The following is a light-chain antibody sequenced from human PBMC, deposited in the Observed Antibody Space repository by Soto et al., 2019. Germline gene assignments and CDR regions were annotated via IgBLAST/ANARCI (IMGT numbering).Light chain of an antibody. CDR1: QDIRNY. CDR3: QHYDTVPPFT. CDR2: EAS. Sequence: DMQLTQSPSSLSASIGARVTITCQASQDIRNYLNWYQQKPGKAPKVLIYEASTLDTGVPSRFSGSGSGTDFTLTITSLQPEDIATYYCQHYDTVPPFTFGQGTKLEIK. V-gene: IGKV1-33*01. J-gene: IGKJ2*01.